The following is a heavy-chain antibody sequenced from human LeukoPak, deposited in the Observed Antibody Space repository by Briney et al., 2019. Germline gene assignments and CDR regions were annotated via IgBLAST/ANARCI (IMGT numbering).Heavy chain of an antibody. J-gene: IGHJ4*02. CDR2: IYHSGST. V-gene: IGHV4-30-2*01. CDR1: GGSISSGGYS. CDR3: ARGTYYYDN. Sequence: SETLSLTCGVSGGSISSGGYSWSWIRQPPGKGLEWIGYIYHSGSTYYNPSLKSRVTISVDRSKNQFSLKLSSVTAADTAVYYCARGTYYYDNWGQGTLVTVSS.